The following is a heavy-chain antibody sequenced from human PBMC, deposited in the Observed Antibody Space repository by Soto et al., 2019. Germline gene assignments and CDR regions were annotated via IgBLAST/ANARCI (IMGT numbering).Heavy chain of an antibody. CDR1: GSSRSSYY. Sequence: SETLWLTSTACGSSRSSYYWTWTRQPSGKGLEWIGYIYYSGRTNYNPSLKSRVTISVDTSKNQFSLKLSSVPTADTAEYYCARGGYCGGVFNAFDNWGQGTMVTLS. J-gene: IGHJ3*02. V-gene: IGHV4-59*01. CDR2: IYYSGRT. CDR3: ARGGYCGGVFNAFDN. D-gene: IGHD2-21*01.